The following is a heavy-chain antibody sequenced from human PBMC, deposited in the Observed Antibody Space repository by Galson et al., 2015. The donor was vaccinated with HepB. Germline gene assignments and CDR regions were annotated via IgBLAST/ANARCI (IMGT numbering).Heavy chain of an antibody. CDR2: IYFSGTS. V-gene: IGHV4-61*02. D-gene: IGHD2-15*01. CDR1: GGSISSHTHY. CDR3: ARDYIVPSAKRTFDI. J-gene: IGHJ3*02. Sequence: TLSLTCTVSGGSISSHTHYWRWIRQPAGKGLEWIGRIYFSGTSNYNPSLKSRVIMSPDTSKNQIFLKLSSVTAADPAVYYFARDYIVPSAKRTFDIGGPGTKVTVSS.